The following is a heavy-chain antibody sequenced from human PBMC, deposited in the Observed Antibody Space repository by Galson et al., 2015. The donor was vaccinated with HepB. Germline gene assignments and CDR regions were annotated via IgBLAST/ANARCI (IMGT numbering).Heavy chain of an antibody. D-gene: IGHD6-19*01. CDR2: ISTSSSFI. V-gene: IGHV3-21*01. CDR1: GFTFSSYS. Sequence: SLRLSCAASGFTFSSYSMNWVRQAPGKGLEWVSSISTSSSFIFYADSVKGRFTISRDNANNSLYLQMNSLRAEDTAVYYCARVIAVASYFYQIDYWGQGTLVTVSS. CDR3: ARVIAVASYFYQIDY. J-gene: IGHJ4*02.